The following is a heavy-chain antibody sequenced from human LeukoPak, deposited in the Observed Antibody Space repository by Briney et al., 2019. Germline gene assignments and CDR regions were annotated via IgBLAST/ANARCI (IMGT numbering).Heavy chain of an antibody. D-gene: IGHD3-3*01. Sequence: ASVKVSCKASGYTFTSYGTSWVRQAPGQGLEWMGWISAYNGNTNYAQKLQGRVTMTTDTSTSTAYMELRSLRSDDTAVYYCARCGYDFWSAGPVAFDIWGQGTMVTVSS. CDR2: ISAYNGNT. J-gene: IGHJ3*02. CDR3: ARCGYDFWSAGPVAFDI. V-gene: IGHV1-18*01. CDR1: GYTFTSYG.